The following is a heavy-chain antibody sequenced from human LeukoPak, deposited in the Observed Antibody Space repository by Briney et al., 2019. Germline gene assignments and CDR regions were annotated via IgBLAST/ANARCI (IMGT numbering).Heavy chain of an antibody. CDR1: GFTFSSYG. J-gene: IGHJ4*02. V-gene: IGHV3-30*18. Sequence: PGGSLRLSCAASGFTFSSYGMHWVRQAPGKGLEWVAVISYDGSNKYYADSVKGRFTISRDNSKNTLYLQMNSLRAEDTAVYYCANGYSYGYVDYWGQGTLVTVSS. CDR2: ISYDGSNK. D-gene: IGHD5-18*01. CDR3: ANGYSYGYVDY.